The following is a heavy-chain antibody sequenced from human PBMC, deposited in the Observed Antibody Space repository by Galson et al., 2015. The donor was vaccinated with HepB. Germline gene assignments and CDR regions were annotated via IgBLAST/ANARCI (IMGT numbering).Heavy chain of an antibody. CDR2: INWNGGST. Sequence: SLRLSCAASGFTFDDYAMSWVRQVPGKGLEWVSGINWNGGSTGYADSVKGRFIISRDNAKNSLYLQMNSLRAEDAAFYHCVRDVAGEKRARPEGYWFDPWGQGTTVTVSS. J-gene: IGHJ5*01. V-gene: IGHV3-20*01. CDR3: VRDVAGEKRARPEGYWFDP. D-gene: IGHD6-6*01. CDR1: GFTFDDYA.